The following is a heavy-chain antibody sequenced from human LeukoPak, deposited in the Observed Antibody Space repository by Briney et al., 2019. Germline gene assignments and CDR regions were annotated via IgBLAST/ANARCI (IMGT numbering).Heavy chain of an antibody. CDR1: GFTFSDHY. CDR3: ARGRYGMDV. V-gene: IGHV3-72*01. J-gene: IGHJ6*02. Sequence: GGSLRLSCAASGFTFSDHYMDWVRQAPGKGLEWVGRIRNKANSYTTEYAASVKGRFTISRDDSKNSLYLQVNSLKTEDTAVYYCARGRYGMDVWGQGTTVTVS. CDR2: IRNKANSYTT.